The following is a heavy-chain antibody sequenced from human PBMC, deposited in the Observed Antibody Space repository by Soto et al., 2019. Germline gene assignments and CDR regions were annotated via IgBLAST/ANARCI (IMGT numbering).Heavy chain of an antibody. V-gene: IGHV3-30-3*01. D-gene: IGHD2-8*01. CDR1: GFTFSSYA. CDR3: ASSPLNVYFDY. CDR2: ISYDGSNK. J-gene: IGHJ4*02. Sequence: PGGSLRLSCAASGFTFSSYAMHWVRQAPGKGLEWVAVISYDGSNKYYADSVKGRFTISRDNSKNTLYLQMNSLRAEDTAVYYCASSPLNVYFDYWGQGTLVTVSS.